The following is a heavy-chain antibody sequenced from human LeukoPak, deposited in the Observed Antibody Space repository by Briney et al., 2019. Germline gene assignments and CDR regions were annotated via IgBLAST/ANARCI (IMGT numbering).Heavy chain of an antibody. CDR3: ARDGYSGSYYYAFDI. CDR2: IYTSGSN. Sequence: SETLSLTCPVSGGSISSYYWSWIRQPAGKGLEWIGRIYTSGSNNYNPSLKSRVTMSVDTSKNQFSLKLSSVTAADTAVYYCARDGYSGSYYYAFDIWGQGTMVTVSS. D-gene: IGHD1-26*01. CDR1: GGSISSYY. J-gene: IGHJ3*02. V-gene: IGHV4-4*07.